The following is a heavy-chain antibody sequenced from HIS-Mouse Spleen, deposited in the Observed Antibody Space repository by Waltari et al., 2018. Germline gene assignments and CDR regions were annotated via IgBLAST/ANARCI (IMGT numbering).Heavy chain of an antibody. J-gene: IGHJ3*02. D-gene: IGHD6-13*01. CDR2: INPNRGGT. CDR3: ARDRSSSWYAFDI. CDR1: GYTFTGYY. V-gene: IGHV1-2*02. Sequence: QVQLVQSGAEVKKPGASVKVSCKASGYTFTGYYMHWVRQAPGQGLEWMGWINPNRGGTNYAQKFQGRVTMTRDTSISTAYMELSRLGSDDTAVYYCARDRSSSWYAFDIWGQGTMVTVSS.